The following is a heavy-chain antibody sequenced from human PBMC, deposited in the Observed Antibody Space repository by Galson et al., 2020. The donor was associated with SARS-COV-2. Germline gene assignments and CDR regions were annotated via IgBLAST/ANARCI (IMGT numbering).Heavy chain of an antibody. CDR1: GFTFSSYW. Sequence: PGGSLRLSSAASGFTFSSYWMSWVRQAPGKGLEWVANIKQDGSEKYYVDSVKGRFTISRDNAKNSLYLQMNSLRAEDTAVYYCARGGMYYYDSSGYYNSAMDVWGQGTTVTVSS. D-gene: IGHD3-22*01. CDR3: ARGGMYYYDSSGYYNSAMDV. CDR2: IKQDGSEK. V-gene: IGHV3-7*04. J-gene: IGHJ6*02.